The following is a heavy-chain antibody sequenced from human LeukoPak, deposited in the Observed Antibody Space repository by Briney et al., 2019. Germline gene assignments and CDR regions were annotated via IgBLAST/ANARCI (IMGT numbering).Heavy chain of an antibody. CDR2: INPNSGGT. V-gene: IGHV1-2*02. CDR3: ARDGLIAAAGTNWFDP. J-gene: IGHJ5*02. D-gene: IGHD6-13*01. Sequence: ASVKVSCKASGHTFTGYYMHWVRQAPGQGLEWMGWINPNSGGTNYAQKFQGRVTMTRDTSISTAYMELSRLRSDDTAVYYCARDGLIAAAGTNWFDPWGQGTLVTVSS. CDR1: GHTFTGYY.